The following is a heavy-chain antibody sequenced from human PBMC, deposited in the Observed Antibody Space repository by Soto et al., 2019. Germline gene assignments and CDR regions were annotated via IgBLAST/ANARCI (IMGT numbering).Heavy chain of an antibody. CDR1: GFTVSSNY. D-gene: IGHD4-17*01. J-gene: IGHJ4*02. CDR2: IYSGGST. V-gene: IGHV3-53*04. Sequence: EVQLVESGGGLVQPGGSLRLSCAASGFTVSSNYMSWVRQAPGKGLEWVSVIYSGGSTYYADSVKGRFTISRHNSXXXXXXXXXXXXXXXXXXXXXXRHYGDXXXNFDYWGQGTLVTVSS. CDR3: XRHYGDXXXNFDY.